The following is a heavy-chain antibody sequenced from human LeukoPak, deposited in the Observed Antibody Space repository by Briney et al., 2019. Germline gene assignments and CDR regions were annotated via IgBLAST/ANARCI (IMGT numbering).Heavy chain of an antibody. D-gene: IGHD5-24*01. V-gene: IGHV4-39*07. J-gene: IGHJ6*03. Sequence: SEALSLTCTVSGGSISSSSYYWGWIRQPPGKGLEWIGSIYYSGSTNYNPSLKSRVTISVDTSKNQFSLKLSSVTAADTAVYYCARGSRDDYNYRRWYDYYYMDVWGKGTTVTVSS. CDR2: IYYSGST. CDR1: GGSISSSSYY. CDR3: ARGSRDDYNYRRWYDYYYMDV.